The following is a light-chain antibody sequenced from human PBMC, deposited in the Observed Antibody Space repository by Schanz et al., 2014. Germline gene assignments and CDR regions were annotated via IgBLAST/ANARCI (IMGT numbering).Light chain of an antibody. CDR3: SSYTSSTTLV. J-gene: IGLJ3*02. CDR1: SSDIGGYDY. CDR2: DVF. Sequence: QSALTQPASMSGSPGQSITISCNGSSSDIGGYDYVSWYRQYPGKAPKLMIYDVFNRPSGVSHRFTGSKSDNTATLTISGLQAEDEADYYCSSYTSSTTLVFGGGTKLTVL. V-gene: IGLV2-14*01.